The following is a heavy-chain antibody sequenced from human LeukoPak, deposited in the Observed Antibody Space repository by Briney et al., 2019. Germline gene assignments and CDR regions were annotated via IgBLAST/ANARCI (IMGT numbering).Heavy chain of an antibody. D-gene: IGHD5-12*01. CDR2: IYYSGSA. CDR1: GGSISSGDYY. J-gene: IGHJ4*02. Sequence: NPSETLSLTCTVSGGSISSGDYYWSWIRQPPGKGLEWIGYIYYSGSANYNPSLKSRVTISVDTSKNQFSLKLSSVTAADTAVYYCARVWATGTFDYWGQGTLVTVSS. V-gene: IGHV4-61*08. CDR3: ARVWATGTFDY.